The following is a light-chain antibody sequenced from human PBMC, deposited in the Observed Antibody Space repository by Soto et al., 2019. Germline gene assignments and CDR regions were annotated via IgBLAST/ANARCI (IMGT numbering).Light chain of an antibody. Sequence: IQLTQSPSSLSASVGDRVTITCRASQGISSYLGWYQQKPGKAPNLLIYDASTLHSGVPSRFSGSGSGTEFTLTISSLQPDDFATYYCQHFNSYPWTFGQGTKVDIK. V-gene: IGKV1-9*01. CDR1: QGISSY. CDR3: QHFNSYPWT. CDR2: DAS. J-gene: IGKJ1*01.